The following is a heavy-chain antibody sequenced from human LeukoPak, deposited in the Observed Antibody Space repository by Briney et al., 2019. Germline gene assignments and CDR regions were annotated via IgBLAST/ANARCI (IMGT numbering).Heavy chain of an antibody. CDR3: SRMVGGNWLDP. CDR2: IHYSGYT. D-gene: IGHD3-10*01. J-gene: IGHJ5*02. CDR1: GGSISNYS. V-gene: IGHV4-59*12. Sequence: SETLSLTCTVSGGSISNYSWIWIRQPPGKGLEWIGCIHYSGYTNYNPSLKSRVTISLDTSKNQFSLKLNSLTAADTAVYYCSRMVGGNWLDPWGQGTLVTVSS.